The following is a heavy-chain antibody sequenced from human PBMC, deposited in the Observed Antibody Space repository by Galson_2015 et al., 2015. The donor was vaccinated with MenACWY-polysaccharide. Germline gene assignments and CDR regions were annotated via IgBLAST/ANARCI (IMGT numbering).Heavy chain of an antibody. V-gene: IGHV3-7*01. CDR1: GFTFTNYW. CDR2: IKQDGNEK. CDR3: ARITAAGRGWDC. Sequence: SLRLSCAASGFTFTNYWMSWVRQTPGKGLEWVANIKQDGNEKYHVDSVKGRFTISRDNAKNSVYLQMNSLRAEDTAVYFCARITAAGRGWDCWGRGTLVTVSS. J-gene: IGHJ4*02. D-gene: IGHD6-13*01.